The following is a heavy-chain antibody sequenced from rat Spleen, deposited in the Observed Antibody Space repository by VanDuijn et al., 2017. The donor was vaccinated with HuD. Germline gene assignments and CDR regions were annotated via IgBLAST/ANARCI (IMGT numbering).Heavy chain of an antibody. D-gene: IGHD1-2*01. CDR1: GFTFSDYN. V-gene: IGHV5-7*01. J-gene: IGHJ3*01. CDR2: ISYAGSST. Sequence: EVQLVESGGGLVQPGRSLKLSCAASGFTFSDYNMAWVRQAPKKGLEWVATISYAGSSTYYRDSVKGRFTISRDNAKSTLYLQMDSLRSEDTATYYCARHPYSSYGGFAYWGQGTLVTVSS. CDR3: ARHPYSSYGGFAY.